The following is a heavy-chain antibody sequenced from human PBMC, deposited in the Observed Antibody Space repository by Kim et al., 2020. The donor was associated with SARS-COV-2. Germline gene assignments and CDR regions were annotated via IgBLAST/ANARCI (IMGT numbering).Heavy chain of an antibody. CDR3: ARDPLVPAARGPNWFDP. J-gene: IGHJ5*02. Sequence: SVKVSCKASGGTFSSYAISWVRQAPGQGLEWMGGIIPIFGTANYAQKFQGRVTITADESTSTAYMELSSLRSEDTAVYYCARDPLVPAARGPNWFDPWGQGTLVTVSS. CDR2: IIPIFGTA. D-gene: IGHD2-2*01. CDR1: GGTFSSYA. V-gene: IGHV1-69*13.